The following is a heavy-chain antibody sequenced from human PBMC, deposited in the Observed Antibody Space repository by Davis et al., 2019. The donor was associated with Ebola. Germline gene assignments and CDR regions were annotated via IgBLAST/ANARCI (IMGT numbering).Heavy chain of an antibody. V-gene: IGHV1-46*01. CDR1: GYTFTGYY. Sequence: ASVKVSCKASGYTFTGYYMHWVRQAPGRGLEWMGIINPSGGSTSYAQKFQGRVTMTRDTSTSTVYMELSSLRSEDTAVYYCARDSASGTGTQKYFDYWGQGTLVTVSS. J-gene: IGHJ4*02. CDR2: INPSGGST. CDR3: ARDSASGTGTQKYFDY. D-gene: IGHD1-7*01.